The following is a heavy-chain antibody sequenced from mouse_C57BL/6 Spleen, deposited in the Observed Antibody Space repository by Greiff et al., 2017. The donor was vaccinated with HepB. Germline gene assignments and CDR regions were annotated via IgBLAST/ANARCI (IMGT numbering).Heavy chain of an antibody. J-gene: IGHJ2*01. CDR3: ARQAYYSNYYFDY. Sequence: EVQLVESGGGLVKPGGSLKLSCAASGFTFSSYTMSWVRQTPEKRLEWVATISGGGGNTYYPDSVKGRFTISRDNAKNTLYLQMSSLRSEDTALYYCARQAYYSNYYFDYWGQGTTLTVSS. D-gene: IGHD2-5*01. CDR1: GFTFSSYT. CDR2: ISGGGGNT. V-gene: IGHV5-9*01.